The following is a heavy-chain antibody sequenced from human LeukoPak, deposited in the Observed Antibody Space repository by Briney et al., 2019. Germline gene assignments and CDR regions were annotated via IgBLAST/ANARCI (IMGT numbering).Heavy chain of an antibody. V-gene: IGHV3-48*01. CDR1: GFTFSSYS. Sequence: GGSLRLSCAASGFTFSSYSMNWVRQAPGKGLEWVSYISSSSSTIYYADSVKGRFTISRDNAKNSLYLRMNSLRAEDTAVYYCARDSYYYDSSGYSPRRLADAFDIWGQGTMVTVSS. J-gene: IGHJ3*02. CDR2: ISSSSSTI. D-gene: IGHD3-22*01. CDR3: ARDSYYYDSSGYSPRRLADAFDI.